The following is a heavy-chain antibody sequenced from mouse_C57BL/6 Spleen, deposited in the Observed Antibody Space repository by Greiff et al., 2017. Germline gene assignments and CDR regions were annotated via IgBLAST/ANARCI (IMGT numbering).Heavy chain of an antibody. J-gene: IGHJ1*03. Sequence: QVQLQQSGAELVKPGASVKISCKASGYAFSSYWMNWVKQRPGKGLEWIGQVYPGDGDTNYNGKFKGKATLTADKSSSTAYMQLSSLTCEDSAVYFCARSTIGTTRYVDVWGTGTRVTVSS. CDR1: GYAFSSYW. V-gene: IGHV1-80*01. CDR2: VYPGDGDT. D-gene: IGHD2-14*01. CDR3: ARSTIGTTRYVDV.